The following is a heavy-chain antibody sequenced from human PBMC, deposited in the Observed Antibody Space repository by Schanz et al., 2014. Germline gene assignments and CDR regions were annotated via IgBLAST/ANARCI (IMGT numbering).Heavy chain of an antibody. CDR2: ISSSSSYI. CDR3: ARGVRIDY. Sequence: MQLLESGGGLAQPGGSLRLSCAASGLTFSDYYMSWIRQAPGKGLEWVSSISSSSSYISYADSVKGRFIISRDNAKNSLYLQMNSLTAEDTAVYYCARGVRIDYWGQGTLVTVSS. J-gene: IGHJ4*02. D-gene: IGHD3-3*01. CDR1: GLTFSDYY. V-gene: IGHV3-11*06.